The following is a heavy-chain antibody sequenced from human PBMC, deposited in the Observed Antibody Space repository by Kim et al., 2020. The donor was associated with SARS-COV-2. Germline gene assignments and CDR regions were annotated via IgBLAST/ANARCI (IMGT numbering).Heavy chain of an antibody. CDR2: IIPIFGTA. Sequence: SVKVSCKASGGTFSSYAISWVRQAPGQGLEWMGGIIPIFGTANYAQKFQGRVTITADESTSTAYMELSSLRSEDTAVYYCARDRPSPYDSSGYFYDAFDIWGQGTMVTVSS. V-gene: IGHV1-69*13. J-gene: IGHJ3*02. CDR1: GGTFSSYA. CDR3: ARDRPSPYDSSGYFYDAFDI. D-gene: IGHD3-22*01.